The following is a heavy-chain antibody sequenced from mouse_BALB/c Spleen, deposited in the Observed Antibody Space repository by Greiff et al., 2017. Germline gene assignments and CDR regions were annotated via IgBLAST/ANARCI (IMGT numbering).Heavy chain of an antibody. Sequence: EVQLQQSGPELVKPGASVKMSCKASGYTFTSYVMHWVKQKPGQGLEWIGYINPYNDGTKYNEKFKGKATLTSDKSSSTAYMELSSLTSEDSAVYYCARWDSYDGYYGYAMDYWGQGTSVTVSS. CDR3: ARWDSYDGYYGYAMDY. J-gene: IGHJ4*01. V-gene: IGHV1-14*01. D-gene: IGHD2-3*01. CDR1: GYTFTSYV. CDR2: INPYNDGT.